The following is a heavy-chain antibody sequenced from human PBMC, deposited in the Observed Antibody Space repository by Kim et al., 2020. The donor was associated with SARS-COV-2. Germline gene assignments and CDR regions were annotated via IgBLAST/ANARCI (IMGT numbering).Heavy chain of an antibody. V-gene: IGHV4-59*01. D-gene: IGHD3-22*01. Sequence: SETLSLTCTVSGGSISSYYWSWIRQPPGKGLEWIGYIYYSGSTNYNPSLKSRVTISVDTSKNQFSLKLSSVTAADTAVYYCAADYYDSSGYYFGFDYWGLGTLVTVSS. CDR2: IYYSGST. CDR3: AADYYDSSGYYFGFDY. CDR1: GGSISSYY. J-gene: IGHJ4*02.